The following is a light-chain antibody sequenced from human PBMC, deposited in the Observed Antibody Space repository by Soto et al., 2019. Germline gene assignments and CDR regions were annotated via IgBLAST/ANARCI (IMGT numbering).Light chain of an antibody. CDR2: GAS. V-gene: IGKV3-15*01. CDR3: QQYNRWRT. CDR1: QSISTD. Sequence: IVMTQSPVTLSVSPGERVTLSCRASQSISTDLAWYQHKPGQAPRLLIYGASTRATNIPARFSGSGSGTVFTLTISSLQSEDFAVYYCQQYNRWRTLGQGARVEVK. J-gene: IGKJ1*01.